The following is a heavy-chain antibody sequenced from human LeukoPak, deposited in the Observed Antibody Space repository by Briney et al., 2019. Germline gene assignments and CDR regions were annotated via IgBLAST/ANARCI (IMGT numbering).Heavy chain of an antibody. D-gene: IGHD3-10*01. CDR1: GYTLTELS. CDR2: FDPEDGET. J-gene: IGHJ4*02. CDR3: ATLAGAVGDFDY. V-gene: IGHV1-24*01. Sequence: ASVKVSCKVSGYTLTELSMHWVRQAPGKGLEWMGGFDPEDGETIYAQKFQGRVTMTEDTSTDTAYMELSSVRSEDAAVYYCATLAGAVGDFDYWGQGTLVTVSS.